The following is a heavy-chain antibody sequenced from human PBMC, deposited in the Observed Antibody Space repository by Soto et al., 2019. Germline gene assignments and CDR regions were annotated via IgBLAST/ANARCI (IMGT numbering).Heavy chain of an antibody. J-gene: IGHJ3*01. CDR3: ARDQSGAADV. CDR1: GASVTTFS. CDR2: IYTDGST. V-gene: IGHV4-4*07. D-gene: IGHD7-27*01. Sequence: QVQLQESGPGLVEPSETLSLTCIVSGASVTTFSWNWIRQSAGKGLEWIGRIYTDGSTSYIPSLNSRITLSPDTSKKQLSLNLKFVTAADTAVYFCARDQSGAADVWGQGTMVTVA.